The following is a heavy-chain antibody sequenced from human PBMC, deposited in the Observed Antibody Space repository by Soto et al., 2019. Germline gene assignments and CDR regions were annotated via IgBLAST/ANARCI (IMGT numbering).Heavy chain of an antibody. V-gene: IGHV4-38-2*01. J-gene: IGHJ5*02. CDR3: ARHKTTMLTVVSAFDP. CDR2: IYHSGST. Sequence: PSETLSLTCAVSGYSISSGYYWGWIRQPPGKGLEWIGSIYHSGSTYYNPALKSRVTFSVDTSKNHFSLKLSSVTAADTAVYYCARHKTTMLTVVSAFDPWGQGTRVTVSS. D-gene: IGHD3-22*01. CDR1: GYSISSGYY.